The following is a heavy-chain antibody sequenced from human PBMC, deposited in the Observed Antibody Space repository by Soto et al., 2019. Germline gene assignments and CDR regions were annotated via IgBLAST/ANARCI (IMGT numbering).Heavy chain of an antibody. CDR1: GFVFGDYA. V-gene: IGHV3-49*03. CDR3: PRARYYGSGDPGYFDY. Sequence: GSLRLSCTASGFVFGDYAMSWFRQAPGRGLEWIGFIRSKTYGGTAEYAASVKGRFAISRDDSKNIAYLQMNSLKTEDSGVYYCPRARYYGSGDPGYFDYWGQGT. D-gene: IGHD3-10*01. CDR2: IRSKTYGGTA. J-gene: IGHJ4*02.